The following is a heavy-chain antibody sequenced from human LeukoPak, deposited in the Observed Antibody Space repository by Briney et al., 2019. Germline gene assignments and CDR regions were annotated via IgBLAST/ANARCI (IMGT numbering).Heavy chain of an antibody. CDR3: ARSEESIAVAGTFDY. V-gene: IGHV4-34*01. D-gene: IGHD6-19*01. CDR2: IDHSGST. CDR1: GGSFSGYY. J-gene: IGHJ4*02. Sequence: SETLSLTCAVYGGSFSGYYWSWIRQPPGKGLEWIGEIDHSGSTNYNPSLKSRVTISVDTSKNQFSLKLSFVTAADTAVYYCARSEESIAVAGTFDYWGQGTLVTVSS.